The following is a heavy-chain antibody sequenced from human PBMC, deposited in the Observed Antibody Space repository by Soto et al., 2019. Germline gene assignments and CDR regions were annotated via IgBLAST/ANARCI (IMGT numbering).Heavy chain of an antibody. CDR2: IHPFDGHT. V-gene: IGHV1-18*01. CDR3: ARNLYGRAFDF. Sequence: QVQLLQSGAEVKRPGASAKVSCKTSGYTFTSYHVSWVRQAPGQGLEWMGWIHPFDGHTNYSQKFQGRVTMTTDRSTNTAYRELRNLRSDDTAVYSCARNLYGRAFDFWGQGTMVTVSP. D-gene: IGHD3-16*01. J-gene: IGHJ3*01. CDR1: GYTFTSYH.